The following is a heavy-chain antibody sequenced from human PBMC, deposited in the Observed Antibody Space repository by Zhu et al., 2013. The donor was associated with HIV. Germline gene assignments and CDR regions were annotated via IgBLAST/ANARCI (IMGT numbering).Heavy chain of an antibody. CDR2: INPNSGGT. J-gene: IGHJ3*02. V-gene: IGHV1-2*02. CDR3: ASPYDSSGYYYLWNAFDI. CDR1: GYTFTGYY. Sequence: QVQLVQSGAEVKKPGASVKVSCKASGYTFTGYYMHWVRQAPGQGLEWMGWINPNSGGTNYAQKFQGRVTMTGDTSISTAYMELSRLRSDDTAVYYCASPYDSSGYYYLWNAFDIWGQGTMVTVSS. D-gene: IGHD3-22*01.